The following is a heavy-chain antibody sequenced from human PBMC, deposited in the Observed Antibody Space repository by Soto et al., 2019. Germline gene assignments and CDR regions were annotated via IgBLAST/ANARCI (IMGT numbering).Heavy chain of an antibody. J-gene: IGHJ3*02. CDR3: VKDMGTNGHDSFER. CDR2: ISWNSGII. D-gene: IGHD2-8*01. Sequence: EVQLLESGGGLVQRGGSLRLSCAASGFPFSSYVMSWVRQAPGKGLEWVSGISWNSGIIVYSDSVKGRFTISRDNAQNSLYLQMNSLRAEDTALYYCVKDMGTNGHDSFERWGQGTMVTVSS. V-gene: IGHV3-9*01. CDR1: GFPFSSYV.